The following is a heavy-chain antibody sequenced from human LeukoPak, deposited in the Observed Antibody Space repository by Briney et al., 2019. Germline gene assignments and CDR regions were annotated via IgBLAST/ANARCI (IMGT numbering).Heavy chain of an antibody. Sequence: GGSLRLSCAASGFTFSSYGMHWVRQAPGKGLEWVAVISYDGSNKYYVDSVKGRFTISRDNSKNTLYLQMNSLRAEDTAVYYCAKDHGGNGGAVYYYYYYGMDVWGQGTTVTVSS. J-gene: IGHJ6*02. D-gene: IGHD4-23*01. CDR2: ISYDGSNK. CDR3: AKDHGGNGGAVYYYYYYGMDV. V-gene: IGHV3-30*18. CDR1: GFTFSSYG.